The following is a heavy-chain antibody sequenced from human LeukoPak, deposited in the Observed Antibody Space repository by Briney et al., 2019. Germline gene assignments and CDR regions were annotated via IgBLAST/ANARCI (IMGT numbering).Heavy chain of an antibody. CDR3: AKDLMNYGDYYFDY. CDR1: GFTFSSYE. V-gene: IGHV3-48*03. D-gene: IGHD4-17*01. J-gene: IGHJ4*02. CDR2: ISSSGSTI. Sequence: GGSLRLSCAASGFTFSSYEMNWVRQAPGKGLEWLSYISSSGSTIYYADSAKGRFTISRDNAKNSLYLQMNSLRAEDTALYYCAKDLMNYGDYYFDYWGQGTLVTVSS.